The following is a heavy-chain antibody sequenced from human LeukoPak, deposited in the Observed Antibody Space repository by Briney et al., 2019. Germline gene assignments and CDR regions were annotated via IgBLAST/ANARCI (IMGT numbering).Heavy chain of an antibody. V-gene: IGHV1-2*02. Sequence: ASVKVSCKASGYTFTAYYMHWLRQAPGQGLEWMAWININSGDTKYAQKFQGRVTMTRDTSIRTAYMELSSLTSDDTAVYYCGRDVPSSGYASDYWGQGTLVTVSS. CDR3: GRDVPSSGYASDY. D-gene: IGHD3-22*01. CDR2: ININSGDT. J-gene: IGHJ4*02. CDR1: GYTFTAYY.